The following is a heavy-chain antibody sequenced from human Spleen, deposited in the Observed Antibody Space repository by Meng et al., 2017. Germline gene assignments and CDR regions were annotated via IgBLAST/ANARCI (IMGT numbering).Heavy chain of an antibody. CDR1: GYTFTSYG. D-gene: IGHD3-16*02. V-gene: IGHV1-18*01. Sequence: ASVKVSCKASGYTFTSYGISWVRQAPGQGLEWMGWISAYNGNTNYAQKFQGRVTMTRDTSISTAYMELSRLRSDDTAVYYCARALRLGELSSFYYYYGMDVWGQGTTVTVSS. CDR2: ISAYNGNT. CDR3: ARALRLGELSSFYYYYGMDV. J-gene: IGHJ6*02.